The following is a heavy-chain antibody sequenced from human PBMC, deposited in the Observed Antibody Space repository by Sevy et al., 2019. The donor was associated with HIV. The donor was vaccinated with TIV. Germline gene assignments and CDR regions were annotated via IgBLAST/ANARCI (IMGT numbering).Heavy chain of an antibody. CDR2: ISSSSSNI. Sequence: GGSLRLSCVGSGITFSYYSMNWVRQAPGKGLEWVSSISSSSSNIYYADSLKGRFTISRDNAKKSLYLQMNSLRAEDAAVYSGASDRDGSGSSGGYGMDVWGQGTTVTVSS. CDR3: ASDRDGSGSSGGYGMDV. J-gene: IGHJ6*02. D-gene: IGHD3-10*01. V-gene: IGHV3-21*01. CDR1: GITFSYYS.